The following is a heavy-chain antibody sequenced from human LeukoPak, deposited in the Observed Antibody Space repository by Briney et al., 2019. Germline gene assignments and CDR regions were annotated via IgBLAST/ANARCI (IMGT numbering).Heavy chain of an antibody. Sequence: ASVKVSCKASGGTFSSYAISWVRQAPGQGLEWMGGIIPIFGTANYAQKFQGRVTMTRDTSTSTVYMELSSLRSEDTAVYYCARDPKTATYYYDSSGYSRYFQHWGQGTLVTVSS. CDR2: IIPIFGTA. CDR1: GGTFSSYA. D-gene: IGHD3-22*01. J-gene: IGHJ1*01. V-gene: IGHV1-69*05. CDR3: ARDPKTATYYYDSSGYSRYFQH.